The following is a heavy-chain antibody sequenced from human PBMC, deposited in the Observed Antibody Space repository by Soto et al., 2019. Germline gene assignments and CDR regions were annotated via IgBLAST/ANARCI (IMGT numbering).Heavy chain of an antibody. D-gene: IGHD2-15*01. J-gene: IGHJ6*02. Sequence: SETLSLTCTVSGGSISSGDYYWSWIRQPPGKGLKWIGYIYYSGITYYNPSLKSRVTISVDTSKNQFSLKLSSVTATDTAGYFCSRSLDFVLVAPIIPELYYYGMDDWGQLTMVTISS. CDR1: GGSISSGDYY. CDR3: SRSLDFVLVAPIIPELYYYGMDD. CDR2: IYYSGIT. V-gene: IGHV4-30-4*01.